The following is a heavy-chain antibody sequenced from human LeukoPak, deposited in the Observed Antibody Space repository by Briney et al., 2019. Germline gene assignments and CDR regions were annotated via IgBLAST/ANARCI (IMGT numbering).Heavy chain of an antibody. D-gene: IGHD5/OR15-5a*01. CDR1: GFTFSSYA. J-gene: IGHJ6*02. CDR2: ISYDGSNK. CDR3: ARDLRPWYYYYGMDV. V-gene: IGHV3-30*04. Sequence: GGSLRLSCAASGFTFSSYAMHWVRQAPGKGLEWVAVISYDGSNKYYADSVKGRFTISRDNSKNTLYLQMNSLRAEDTAVYYCARDLRPWYYYYGMDVWGQGTTVTVSS.